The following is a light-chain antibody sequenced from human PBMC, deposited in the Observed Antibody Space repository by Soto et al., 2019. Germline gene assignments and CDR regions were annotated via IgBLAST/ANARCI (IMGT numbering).Light chain of an antibody. CDR3: LQHVGYPFT. J-gene: IGKJ4*01. CDR2: GTS. CDR1: QGIGTF. Sequence: DIQMTQSPSAMSASVGDRVTITCRASQGIGTFLTWFQQKPGRVPKRLIYGTSSLQNGVPARFSGTGFGTEFTLTINSLQPEDFATYYCLQHVGYPFTFGGGTRVEVK. V-gene: IGKV1-17*03.